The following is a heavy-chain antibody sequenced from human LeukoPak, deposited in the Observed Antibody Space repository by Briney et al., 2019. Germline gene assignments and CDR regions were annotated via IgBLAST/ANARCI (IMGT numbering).Heavy chain of an antibody. J-gene: IGHJ4*02. V-gene: IGHV3-9*01. CDR2: ISWNSGSI. CDR3: AKVGRGEYGSGSYNN. Sequence: PGGSLRLSCAASGFTFSSYSMNWVRQAPGKGLEWVSSISWNSGSIDYADSVKGRFTISRDNAKNSLYLQMNSLRAEDTALYYCAKVGRGEYGSGSYNNWGQGTLVTVSS. D-gene: IGHD3-10*01. CDR1: GFTFSSYS.